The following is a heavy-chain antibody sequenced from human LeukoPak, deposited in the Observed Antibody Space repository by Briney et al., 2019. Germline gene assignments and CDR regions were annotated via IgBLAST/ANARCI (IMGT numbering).Heavy chain of an antibody. D-gene: IGHD7-27*01. V-gene: IGHV4-59*01. CDR1: GGSISSYY. Sequence: SETLSLTCTVSGGSISSYYWSWIRQPAGKGLEWIGYIYYSGSTNYNPSLKSRVTISVDTSKNQFSLKLSSVTAADTAVYYCARAQRLGRIDYWGQGTLVTVSS. J-gene: IGHJ4*02. CDR3: ARAQRLGRIDY. CDR2: IYYSGST.